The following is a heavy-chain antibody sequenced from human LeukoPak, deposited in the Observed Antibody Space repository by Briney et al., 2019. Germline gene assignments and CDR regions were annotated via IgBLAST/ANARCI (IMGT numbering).Heavy chain of an antibody. CDR2: IIPIFGTT. V-gene: IGHV1-69*05. D-gene: IGHD5-12*01. J-gene: IGHJ4*02. CDR1: GGTFSSHA. CDR3: ARGDSGYDYGFDN. Sequence: SVKVSCKASGGTFSSHAISRVRQAPGQGLEWVGGIIPIFGTTNYAQKFQGRVTITTDESTSTGYMELRSLRSDDTAVYYCARGDSGYDYGFDNWGQGTLVTVSS.